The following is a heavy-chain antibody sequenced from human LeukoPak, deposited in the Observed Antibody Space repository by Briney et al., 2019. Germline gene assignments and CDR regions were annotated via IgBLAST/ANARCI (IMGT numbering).Heavy chain of an antibody. CDR2: IYYSGST. Sequence: MSSETLSLTCTVSGGSISSSSYYWGWIRQPPGKGLEWIGYIYYSGSTNYNPSLKSRVTVSVDTSKNQFSLKLSSVTAADTAVYYCARGNDFGDYNWFDPWGQGTLVTVSS. V-gene: IGHV4-61*05. J-gene: IGHJ5*02. CDR3: ARGNDFGDYNWFDP. D-gene: IGHD3-3*01. CDR1: GGSISSSSYY.